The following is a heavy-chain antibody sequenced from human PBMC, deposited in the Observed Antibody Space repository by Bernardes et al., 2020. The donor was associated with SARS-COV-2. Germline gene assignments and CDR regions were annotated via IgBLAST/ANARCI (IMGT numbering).Heavy chain of an antibody. J-gene: IGHJ6*02. CDR2: PNPPYGDA. V-gene: IGHV1-2*06. D-gene: IGHD2-2*01. CDR3: TRITCTSTSCSFYQYAMDV. CDR1: GYRFTDNE. Sequence: APLKASCKASGYRFTDNEIHWVRQAPGQGPEWMARPNPPYGDALYGKNFQGRVTVTRDTSVSTAYMELTSMRSDDTAVYYCTRITCTSTSCSFYQYAMDVWGQGTTVTVSS.